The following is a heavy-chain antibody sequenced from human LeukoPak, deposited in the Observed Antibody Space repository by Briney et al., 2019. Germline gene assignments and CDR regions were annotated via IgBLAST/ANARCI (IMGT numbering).Heavy chain of an antibody. D-gene: IGHD6-13*01. V-gene: IGHV3-64*04. CDR1: GFPFSSYA. J-gene: IGHJ4*02. CDR2: ISDSGGST. Sequence: GGSLRLSCSAPGFPFSSYAMHWVRQAPGKGLEYVSAISDSGGSTYYADSVKGRFTISRDNSKNTLYLQMNSLRAEDTAVYYCAKGSIAAAGWYYFDYWGQGTLVTVSS. CDR3: AKGSIAAAGWYYFDY.